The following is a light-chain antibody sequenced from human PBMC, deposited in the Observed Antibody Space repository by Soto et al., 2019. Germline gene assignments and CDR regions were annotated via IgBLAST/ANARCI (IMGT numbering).Light chain of an antibody. CDR1: DSNIGSNS. V-gene: IGLV1-47*02. Sequence: QSVLTQEPSASGTAGQGVTISCSGSDSNIGSNSVYWYQHLPKTAPKLPIYYNNQRPSGVPDRFSGSRSGTSASLAISGIRSEDEADYYCAAWDDSLRACIFGTGTKVTVL. CDR3: AAWDDSLRACI. CDR2: YNN. J-gene: IGLJ1*01.